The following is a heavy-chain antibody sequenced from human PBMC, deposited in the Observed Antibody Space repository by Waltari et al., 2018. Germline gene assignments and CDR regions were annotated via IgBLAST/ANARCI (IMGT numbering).Heavy chain of an antibody. D-gene: IGHD6-6*01. V-gene: IGHV4-59*01. CDR1: GCSIGTYS. CDR2: IYYSRGT. Sequence: QVRLQESGPGLVNPSEPLSLTCTVSGCSIGTYSWSWIRQPPGKGLEWIGYIYYSRGTNYSPSLESRVIISADTSKNQFSLTLRYVTAADTAVYYCARGSYSSSSDYFDYWGQGTLVTVSS. CDR3: ARGSYSSSSDYFDY. J-gene: IGHJ4*02.